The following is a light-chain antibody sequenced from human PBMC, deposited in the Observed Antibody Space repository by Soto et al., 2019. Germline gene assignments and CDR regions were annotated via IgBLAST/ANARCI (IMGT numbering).Light chain of an antibody. V-gene: IGKV1-5*03. CDR2: KAS. Sequence: DIQMTQSPSTLSASVGDRVTITCRASQSISSWLAWYQQQPGEAPQLLIYKASSLESRGPPRFSGSGSGAEFFPPISSLQADEFSTDYCLQDHDDSWTFGQGTKVDI. J-gene: IGKJ1*01. CDR3: LQDHDDSWT. CDR1: QSISSW.